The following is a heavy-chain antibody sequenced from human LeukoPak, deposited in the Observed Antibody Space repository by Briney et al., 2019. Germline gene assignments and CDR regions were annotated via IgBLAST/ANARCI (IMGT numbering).Heavy chain of an antibody. Sequence: GGSLRLSCEASGFTFSTYGMHWVRQAPGKGLEWVAGISNGGSNKYYTDSVKGRFTISRDNSKNTLYLQMNSLRAEDTAVYYCARVPYGSGTYTDYWGRGTLVTVSS. D-gene: IGHD3-10*01. CDR3: ARVPYGSGTYTDY. V-gene: IGHV3-30*03. CDR2: ISNGGSNK. J-gene: IGHJ4*02. CDR1: GFTFSTYG.